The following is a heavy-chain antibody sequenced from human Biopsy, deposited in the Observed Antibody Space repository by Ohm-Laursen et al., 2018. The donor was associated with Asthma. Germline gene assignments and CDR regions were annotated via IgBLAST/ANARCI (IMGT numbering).Heavy chain of an antibody. J-gene: IGHJ6*02. CDR1: GYTFNSAG. D-gene: IGHD3-10*01. CDR2: ISVYNGNT. CDR3: ARAVDYSHYYGIDV. V-gene: IGHV1-18*01. Sequence: ASVKVSCKASGYTFNSAGITWVRQAPGQGLEWMGWISVYNGNTKVARKLQDRVTMITDTSTSTACMELRSLRSDDTAVYFCARAVDYSHYYGIDVWDQGTTVTVS.